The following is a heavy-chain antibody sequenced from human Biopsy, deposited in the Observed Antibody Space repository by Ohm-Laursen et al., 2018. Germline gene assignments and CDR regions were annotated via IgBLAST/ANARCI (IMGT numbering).Heavy chain of an antibody. V-gene: IGHV3-21*04. CDR1: GFTLSGYT. Sequence: SLRLSCSASGFTLSGYTMNWVRQAPGKGLEWVSSITSGSSFINYADSVKGRFTISRDNAKNVLWLQMNSLRVDDTAMYYCVKDIRRYFYGMDVWGQGTTVTVS. J-gene: IGHJ6*02. CDR2: ITSGSSFI. CDR3: VKDIRRYFYGMDV. D-gene: IGHD3-10*01.